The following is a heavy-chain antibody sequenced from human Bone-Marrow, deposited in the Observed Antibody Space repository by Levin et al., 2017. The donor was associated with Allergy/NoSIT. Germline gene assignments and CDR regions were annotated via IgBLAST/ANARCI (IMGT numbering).Heavy chain of an antibody. D-gene: IGHD5-18*01. V-gene: IGHV1-2*06. CDR3: ATETWIQLWLFDY. J-gene: IGHJ4*02. CDR2: INPDSGAT. CDR1: GYTFTGYY. Sequence: GASVKVSCKASGYTFTGYYLHWIRQAPGQGLEWMGRINPDSGATNYSQTFQGRVTLTRDTSISTAYMELSRLRSDDTAVYYCATETWIQLWLFDYWGQGTLVTVSP.